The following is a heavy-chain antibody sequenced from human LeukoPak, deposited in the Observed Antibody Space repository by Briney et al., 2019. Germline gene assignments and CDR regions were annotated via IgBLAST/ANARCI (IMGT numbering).Heavy chain of an antibody. CDR1: GGSISSYY. J-gene: IGHJ2*01. CDR3: ASSRGSRNWYFDL. D-gene: IGHD1-14*01. V-gene: IGHV4-59*08. CDR2: IYYSGTT. Sequence: TSETLSLTCTVSGGSISSYYWSWIRQSPGKGLEWIGYIYYSGTTNYNPSFKSRVTISVDTSKNQFSLKVTSVTAADTAVYYCASSRGSRNWYFDLWGRGTLVTVSS.